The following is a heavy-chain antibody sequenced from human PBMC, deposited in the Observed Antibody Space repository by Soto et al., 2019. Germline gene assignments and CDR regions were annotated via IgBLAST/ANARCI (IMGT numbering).Heavy chain of an antibody. J-gene: IGHJ4*02. V-gene: IGHV5-51*01. D-gene: IGHD3-3*01. CDR3: ARLYDLVPWDY. Sequence: GESLKIYCXGSGYSFTSYWIGWVRQMPGKGLEWMGIIYPGDSDTRYSPSFQGQVTISADKSISTAYLQWSSLNASDPAMYYCARLYDLVPWDYWGQGTLVTVSS. CDR1: GYSFTSYW. CDR2: IYPGDSDT.